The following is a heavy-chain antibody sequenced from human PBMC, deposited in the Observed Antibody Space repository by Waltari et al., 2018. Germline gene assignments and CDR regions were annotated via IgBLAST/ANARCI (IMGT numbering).Heavy chain of an antibody. D-gene: IGHD3-10*01. CDR3: AKGNTIVRGVIQPFDY. V-gene: IGHV3-9*01. J-gene: IGHJ4*02. CDR1: GFTFDDYA. Sequence: EVQLVESGGGLVQPGRSLRLSCAASGFTFDDYAMNWVRKAPGKGLEWVSGISWNSGSIGYAVSVKGRFTISRDNAKNSLYLPMNSLRAEDTALYYCAKGNTIVRGVIQPFDYWGQGTLVTVSS. CDR2: ISWNSGSI.